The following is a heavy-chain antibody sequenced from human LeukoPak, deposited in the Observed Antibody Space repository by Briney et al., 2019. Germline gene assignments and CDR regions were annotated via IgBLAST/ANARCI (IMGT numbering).Heavy chain of an antibody. CDR1: GYTFTGYY. CDR3: ARPLKYYDILTGYSTIDAFDI. J-gene: IGHJ3*02. CDR2: INPNSGGT. D-gene: IGHD3-9*01. V-gene: IGHV1-2*02. Sequence: ASVKVSCKASGYTFTGYYMHWVRQAPGQGLEWMGWINPNSGGTNYAQKCQGRVTMTRDTSISTAYMELSRLRSDDTAVYYCARPLKYYDILTGYSTIDAFDIWGQGTMVTVSS.